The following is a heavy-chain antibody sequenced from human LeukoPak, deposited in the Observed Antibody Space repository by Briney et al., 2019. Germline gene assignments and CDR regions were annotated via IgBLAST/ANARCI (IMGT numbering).Heavy chain of an antibody. Sequence: PSETLSLTCAVYGGSFSGYYWSWIRQPPGKGLEWIGEINHSGGTNYNPSLKSRVTISVDTSKNQFSLKLSSVTAADTAVYYCARGATLIAVAGNWFDPWGQGTLVTVSS. CDR1: GGSFSGYY. J-gene: IGHJ5*02. V-gene: IGHV4-34*01. CDR2: INHSGGT. CDR3: ARGATLIAVAGNWFDP. D-gene: IGHD6-19*01.